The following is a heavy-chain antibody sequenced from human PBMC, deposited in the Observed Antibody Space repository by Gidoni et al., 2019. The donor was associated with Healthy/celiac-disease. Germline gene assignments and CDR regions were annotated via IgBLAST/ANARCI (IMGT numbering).Heavy chain of an antibody. D-gene: IGHD5-12*01. CDR3: ARSGVATIGWEYNWFDP. J-gene: IGHJ5*02. Sequence: QVQLVQSGAEVKKPGSSVKVSCKASGGTFSSYAISWVRQAPGQGLEWMGGIIPIFGTANYAQKFQGRVTITADKPTSTAYMELSSLRSEDTAVYYCARSGVATIGWEYNWFDPWGQGTLVTVSS. CDR2: IIPIFGTA. CDR1: GGTFSSYA. V-gene: IGHV1-69*06.